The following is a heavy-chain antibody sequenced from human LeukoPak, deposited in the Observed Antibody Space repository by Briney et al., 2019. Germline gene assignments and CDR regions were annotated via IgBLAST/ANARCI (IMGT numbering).Heavy chain of an antibody. CDR1: GFTLDDYA. Sequence: GGSLRLSCAASGFTLDDYAMHWARQAPGKGLEGVSGISWNSGSIGYADSVKGRFTISRDNAKNSLYLQMNSLRAEDTALYYCAKDSLYYYDSSGYYSWGQGTLVTVSS. CDR2: ISWNSGSI. J-gene: IGHJ4*02. D-gene: IGHD3-22*01. CDR3: AKDSLYYYDSSGYYS. V-gene: IGHV3-9*01.